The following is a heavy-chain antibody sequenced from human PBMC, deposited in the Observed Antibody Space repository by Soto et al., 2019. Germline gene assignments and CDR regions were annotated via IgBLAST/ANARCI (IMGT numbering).Heavy chain of an antibody. CDR2: IYPSDSDT. CDR1: GYNSAGYW. CDR3: ARGGVSTPTFDY. J-gene: IGHJ4*02. V-gene: IGHV5-51*01. Sequence: GASLKISCKGSGYNSAGYWIAWVRQMPGKGLELMGIIYPSDSDTRYRPSFQGQVTISADKSISSAYLQWSSLRASDTAMYYCARGGVSTPTFDYWGQGTPVTVSS. D-gene: IGHD3-3*01.